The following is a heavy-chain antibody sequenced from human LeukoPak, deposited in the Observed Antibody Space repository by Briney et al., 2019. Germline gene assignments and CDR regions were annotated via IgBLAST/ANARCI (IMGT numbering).Heavy chain of an antibody. CDR2: IYPSGST. CDR3: ARRAAATRAFDI. D-gene: IGHD6-25*01. CDR1: DDSISGYY. J-gene: IGHJ3*02. Sequence: PSETLSLTCTVSDDSISGYYYIWIRQPPGKGLEWIAYIYPSGSTKYNPSLKSPVTVSVDTSKNQLSLRLSSVTAADTAVCYCARRAAATRAFDIWGQGTTVTVSS. V-gene: IGHV4-4*09.